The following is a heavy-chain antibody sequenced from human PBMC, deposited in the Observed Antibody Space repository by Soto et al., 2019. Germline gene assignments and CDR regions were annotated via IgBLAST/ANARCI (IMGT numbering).Heavy chain of an antibody. CDR3: ARGSSYFDY. Sequence: EVQLVESGGGLVKPGGSLRLSCAASGFTFSSYSMNWVRQAPGKGLEWVSSISSSSSYIYDADSVKGRFIISRDNAKNSLYLQMNSLRAEDTAVYYCARGSSYFDYWGQGTLVTVSS. J-gene: IGHJ4*02. V-gene: IGHV3-21*01. CDR2: ISSSSSYI. CDR1: GFTFSSYS. D-gene: IGHD6-6*01.